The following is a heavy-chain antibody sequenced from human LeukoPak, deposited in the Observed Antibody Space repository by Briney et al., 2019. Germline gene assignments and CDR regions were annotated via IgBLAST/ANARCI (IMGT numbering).Heavy chain of an antibody. V-gene: IGHV3-21*01. CDR1: GFTFSSYN. D-gene: IGHD2-15*01. Sequence: GGSLRLSCAASGFTFSSYNMNWVRQAPGKGLEWVSSISSSSDYIYYADSVKGRFTISRDNAKNSLYLQMKSLRAEDTAVYYCARTYCSGGSCYSEGDYWGQGTLVTVSS. CDR2: ISSSSDYI. CDR3: ARTYCSGGSCYSEGDY. J-gene: IGHJ4*02.